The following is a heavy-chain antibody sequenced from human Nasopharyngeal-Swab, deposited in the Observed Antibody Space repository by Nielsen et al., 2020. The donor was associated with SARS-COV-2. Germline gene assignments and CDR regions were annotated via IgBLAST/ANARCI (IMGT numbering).Heavy chain of an antibody. CDR1: GDSFTSYW. V-gene: IGHV5-51*01. CDR2: IDPGDSDA. D-gene: IGHD3-22*01. J-gene: IGHJ4*02. Sequence: GESLKISCKGSGDSFTSYWIARVRQMPVKGLEWMGIIDPGDSDARFSPSFQGQVTIPVDKSISTAYLQWSSLKASDTAIYYCARRSQYYYDSSVHLDYWGQGTLVTVSS. CDR3: ARRSQYYYDSSVHLDY.